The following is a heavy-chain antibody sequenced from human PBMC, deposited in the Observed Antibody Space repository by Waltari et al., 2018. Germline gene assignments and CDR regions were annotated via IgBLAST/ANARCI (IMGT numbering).Heavy chain of an antibody. CDR2: INHSGST. J-gene: IGHJ4*02. Sequence: QVQLQQWGAGLLKPSETLSLPCAVYGGSFSGYYWTWIGKPPGKGLEWIGEINHSGSTNYNPSLKSRVTISVDTSKNQFSLKLSSVTAADTAVYYCARRLYYYDSSGYRAHYDYWGQGTLVTVSS. V-gene: IGHV4-34*01. CDR1: GGSFSGYY. CDR3: ARRLYYYDSSGYRAHYDY. D-gene: IGHD3-22*01.